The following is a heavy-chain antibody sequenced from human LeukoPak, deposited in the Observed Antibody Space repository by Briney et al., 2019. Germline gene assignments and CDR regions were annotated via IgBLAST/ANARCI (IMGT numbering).Heavy chain of an antibody. Sequence: GGSLRLSCAASGFTFSSYAMHWVRQAPGKGLERVAVISYDGSNKYYADSVKGRFTISRDNSKNTLYLQMNSLRAEDTAVYYCARDAEYYYDSSGYYYWGQGTLVTVSS. CDR3: ARDAEYYYDSSGYYY. D-gene: IGHD3-22*01. J-gene: IGHJ4*02. CDR2: ISYDGSNK. CDR1: GFTFSSYA. V-gene: IGHV3-30*04.